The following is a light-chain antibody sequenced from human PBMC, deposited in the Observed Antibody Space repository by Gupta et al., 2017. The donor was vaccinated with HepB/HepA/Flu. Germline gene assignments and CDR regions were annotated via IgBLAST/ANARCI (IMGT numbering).Light chain of an antibody. J-gene: IGLJ3*02. V-gene: IGLV3-21*03. CDR2: YDI. CDR1: NIGSQR. Sequence: SSVLTQPPSVSEAPGKTAMITCTGHNIGSQRIHWYQQKAGQDPVRVVDYDIDRPSGINERISCSKAGNNATRDISSVESGDEADDYWPNWNASRRHGVFGGGTKLTVL. CDR3: PNWNASRRHGV.